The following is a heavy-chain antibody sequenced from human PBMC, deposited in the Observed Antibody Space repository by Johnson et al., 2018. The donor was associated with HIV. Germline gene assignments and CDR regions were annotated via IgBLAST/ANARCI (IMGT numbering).Heavy chain of an antibody. CDR1: GFTFSSYA. Sequence: QVQLVESGGGVVQPGRSLRLSCAASGFTFSSYAMHWVRQAPGKGLEWVALISYDGINKHYADSVKGRFTISRDNFKNTLYLQMNSLRAEDTAVYYCAKTNLWGQGTMVTVSS. D-gene: IGHD1-14*01. CDR2: ISYDGINK. J-gene: IGHJ3*01. CDR3: AKTNL. V-gene: IGHV3-30-3*02.